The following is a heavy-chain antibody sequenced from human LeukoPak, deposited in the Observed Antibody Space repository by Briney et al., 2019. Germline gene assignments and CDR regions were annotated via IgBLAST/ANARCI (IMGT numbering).Heavy chain of an antibody. V-gene: IGHV4-34*01. J-gene: IGHJ4*02. CDR3: ARQRTWGSYRSSRREFDY. CDR1: GGSFSGYY. CDR2: INHSGST. D-gene: IGHD3-16*02. Sequence: PSETLSLTCAVYGGSFSGYYWSWIRQPPGKGLEWIGEINHSGSTNYNPSLKSRVTISVDTSKNQFSLKLSSVTAADTAVYYCARQRTWGSYRSSRREFDYWGQGTLVTVTS.